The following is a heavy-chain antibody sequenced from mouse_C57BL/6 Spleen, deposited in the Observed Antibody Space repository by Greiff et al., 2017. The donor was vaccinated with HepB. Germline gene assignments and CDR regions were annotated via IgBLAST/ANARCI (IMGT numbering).Heavy chain of an antibody. D-gene: IGHD2-4*01. CDR2: IYPGSGST. CDR3: ARMDYDDDEGMDY. V-gene: IGHV1-55*01. Sequence: QVQLQQPGAELVKPGASVKMSCKASGYTFTSYWITWVKQRPGQGLEWIGDIYPGSGSTNYNEKFKSKATLTVDTSSSTAYMQLSSLTSEDSAVYYWARMDYDDDEGMDYWGQGTTLTVSS. CDR1: GYTFTSYW. J-gene: IGHJ2*01.